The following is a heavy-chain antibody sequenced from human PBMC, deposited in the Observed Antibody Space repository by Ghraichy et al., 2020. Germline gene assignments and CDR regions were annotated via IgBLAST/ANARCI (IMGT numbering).Heavy chain of an antibody. J-gene: IGHJ3*02. Sequence: ASVNVSCKASGYTFTTYGISWVRQAPGQGLEWLGWISGKDGETNYAQKLRGRVTMTTDTSTTTVYMELRSLRSDDTAVYYCARDYYYYDSGGYEDTFDIWGQGTMVTVAS. CDR3: ARDYYYYDSGGYEDTFDI. V-gene: IGHV1-18*04. CDR1: GYTFTTYG. CDR2: ISGKDGET. D-gene: IGHD3-22*01.